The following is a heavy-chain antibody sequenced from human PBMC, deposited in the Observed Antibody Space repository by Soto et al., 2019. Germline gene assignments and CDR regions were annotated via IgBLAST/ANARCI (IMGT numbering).Heavy chain of an antibody. J-gene: IGHJ6*02. CDR1: GFTFSSYA. CDR2: ITGSGGST. V-gene: IGHV3-23*01. Sequence: GGSLRLSCAASGFTFSSYAMSWVRQAPGKGLEWVSSITGSGGSTNYADSVKGRFTISRDNSKNTLDLQMSSLRVEDTAVYHCARGRGGGATTDYYYGMDVWGQGTTVTVSS. CDR3: ARGRGGGATTDYYYGMDV. D-gene: IGHD1-26*01.